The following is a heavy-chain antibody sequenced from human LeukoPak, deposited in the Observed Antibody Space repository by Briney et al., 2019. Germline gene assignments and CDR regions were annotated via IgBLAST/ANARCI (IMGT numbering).Heavy chain of an antibody. CDR1: GGSISSYY. D-gene: IGHD3-10*01. CDR3: ARASGSYYYYYGMDV. Sequence: PSETLSVTCTVSGGSISSYYWNWIRPPPGKGLEWIGYIYYSGSTNYNPSLKSRVTISVDASKNQFSLKLSSVTAADTAVYYCARASGSYYYYYGMDVWGQGTTVTVSS. CDR2: IYYSGST. V-gene: IGHV4-59*01. J-gene: IGHJ6*02.